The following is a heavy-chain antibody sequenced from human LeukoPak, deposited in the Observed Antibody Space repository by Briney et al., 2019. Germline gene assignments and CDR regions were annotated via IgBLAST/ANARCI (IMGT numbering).Heavy chain of an antibody. D-gene: IGHD4-17*01. CDR1: GGSISSSNW. V-gene: IGHV4-4*02. CDR2: IYHSVCT. CDR3: AKIDYGDYYFDY. J-gene: IGHJ4*02. Sequence: SGTLSLTCAVSGGSISSSNWWSWVRQPPGKLLEWVGAIYHSVCTNYNPSLKSRCTISVDKSKNQFSLKLSSVTAADTAVYYCAKIDYGDYYFDYWGQGTLVTVSS.